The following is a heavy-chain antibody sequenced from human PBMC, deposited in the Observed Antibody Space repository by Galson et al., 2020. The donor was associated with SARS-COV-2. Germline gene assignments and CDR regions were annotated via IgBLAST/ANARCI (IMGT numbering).Heavy chain of an antibody. CDR1: GGSISSSDYY. CDR3: AGEALVGYSSGFSGYFDH. D-gene: IGHD5-18*01. CDR2: IYYSGST. V-gene: IGHV4-30-4*08. Sequence: ETSETLSLTCTVSGGSISSSDYYWSWIRQPPGKGLEWIGYIYYSGSTYYNPSLKSRVTISVDTSKNQFSLKLSSVTAADTAVYYCAGEALVGYSSGFSGYFDHWGRGTLVTVAS. J-gene: IGHJ2*01.